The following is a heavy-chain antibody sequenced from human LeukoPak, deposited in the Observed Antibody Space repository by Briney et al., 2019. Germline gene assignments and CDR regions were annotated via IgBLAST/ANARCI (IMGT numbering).Heavy chain of an antibody. V-gene: IGHV4-4*07. CDR3: ARRVNYGDYFDY. J-gene: IGHJ4*02. CDR2: IYPSGST. D-gene: IGHD4-17*01. CDR1: GAXISNYY. Sequence: SETLSLTCTVSGAXISNYYWSWIRQPAGKGLEWIGRIYPSGSTNYNPSLKSRVTMSVDTSKNQFSLKLRSLTAADTAVYYCARRVNYGDYFDYWGQGTLVTVSS.